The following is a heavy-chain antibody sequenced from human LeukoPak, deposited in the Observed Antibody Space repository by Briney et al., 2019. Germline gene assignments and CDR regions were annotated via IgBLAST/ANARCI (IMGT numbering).Heavy chain of an antibody. J-gene: IGHJ2*01. CDR1: GGTLSSYA. V-gene: IGHV1-69*13. CDR3: ARIAGDYVRAVGYFDL. D-gene: IGHD4-17*01. CDR2: IIPIFGTA. Sequence: ASVKVSCKAPGGTLSSYAISWVRQAPGQGLEWMGGIIPIFGTANYAQKFQGRVTITADESTSTAYMELSSLRSEDTAVYYCARIAGDYVRAVGYFDLWGRGTLVTVSS.